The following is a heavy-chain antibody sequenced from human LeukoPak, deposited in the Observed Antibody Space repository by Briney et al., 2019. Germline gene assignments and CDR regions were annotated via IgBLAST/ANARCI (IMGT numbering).Heavy chain of an antibody. J-gene: IGHJ4*02. V-gene: IGHV3-33*01. D-gene: IGHD2-2*01. Sequence: PGGSLRLSCAASGFTFSTYGMHWVRQAPGKGLQWVAVIWYDGSNKQYADYVKGRFTISRDNSKNTLYLQMNSLRAEDTAVYYCARSRYCSSTSCYGFLDYWGQGTLVTVSS. CDR2: IWYDGSNK. CDR1: GFTFSTYG. CDR3: ARSRYCSSTSCYGFLDY.